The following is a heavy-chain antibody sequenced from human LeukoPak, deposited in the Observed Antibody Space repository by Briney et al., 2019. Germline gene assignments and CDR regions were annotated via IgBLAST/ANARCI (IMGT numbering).Heavy chain of an antibody. D-gene: IGHD3-3*01. CDR2: IYWNDDK. CDR1: GFSLSTSGVG. Sequence: SGPTLVNPTQTLTLTCTFSGFSLSTSGVGVGWIRQPPGKALEWLALIYWNDDKRYSPSLKSRLTITKDTSKNQVVLTMTNMDPVDTATYYCAHRRTNYYDFWGVYYFDYWGQGTLVTVSS. V-gene: IGHV2-5*01. CDR3: AHRRTNYYDFWGVYYFDY. J-gene: IGHJ4*02.